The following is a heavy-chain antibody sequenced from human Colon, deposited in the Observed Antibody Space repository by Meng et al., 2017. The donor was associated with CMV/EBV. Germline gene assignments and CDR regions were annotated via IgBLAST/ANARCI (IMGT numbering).Heavy chain of an antibody. D-gene: IGHD3-10*01. V-gene: IGHV4-59*01. CDR3: ARGYGSGGLDH. CDR1: GGSISGYH. CDR2: IYNSGTS. J-gene: IGHJ4*02. Sequence: SETLSLTCTVSGGSISGYHWSWIREPPGKGLEWIGYIYNSGTSNYNPSLKSRLTISLDTSKNKFSLKLSSVTAADTAVYYCARGYGSGGLDHWGQGTLVTVSS.